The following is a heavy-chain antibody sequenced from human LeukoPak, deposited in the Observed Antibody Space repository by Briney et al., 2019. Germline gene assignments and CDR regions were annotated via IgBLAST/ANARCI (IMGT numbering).Heavy chain of an antibody. CDR1: GFTFSSYA. Sequence: GGSLRLSCAASGFTFSSYAMSWVRQAPGKGLEWVSAISGSGGSTYYADSVKGRFTISRDNSKNTLYLQMNSLRAEDTAVYYCAKDTAPAAIRLGWFDPWGQGTLVTVSS. CDR3: AKDTAPAAIRLGWFDP. CDR2: ISGSGGST. V-gene: IGHV3-23*01. J-gene: IGHJ5*02. D-gene: IGHD2-2*01.